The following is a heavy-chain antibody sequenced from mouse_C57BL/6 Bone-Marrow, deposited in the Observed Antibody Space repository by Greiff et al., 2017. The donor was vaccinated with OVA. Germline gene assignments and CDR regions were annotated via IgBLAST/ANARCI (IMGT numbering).Heavy chain of an antibody. D-gene: IGHD2-1*01. J-gene: IGHJ2*01. CDR2: IDPSDSYT. CDR3: ASGNYPGYFYY. V-gene: IGHV1-50*01. CDR1: GYTFTSYW. Sequence: QVQLQQPGAELVKPGASVKLSCKASGYTFTSYWMQWVKQRPGQGLEWIGEIDPSDSYTNYNPKFKGKATLTVDTSSSTAYMQLSSLTSEDSAVYYCASGNYPGYFYYWGQGTTLTVSS.